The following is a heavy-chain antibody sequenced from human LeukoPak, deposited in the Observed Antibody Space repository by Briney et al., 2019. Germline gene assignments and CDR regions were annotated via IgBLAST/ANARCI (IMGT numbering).Heavy chain of an antibody. Sequence: SETLSLTCTVSGGSITSTNYYWGWIRQPPGKGLEWIGTMYYSGSPYYHPCLKSRVTISVDTSKNQFSLKLSSVTAADTGVYFCARLMNTAMAALDWGQGTLVSVSS. J-gene: IGHJ4*02. CDR1: GGSITSTNYY. CDR3: ARLMNTAMAALD. V-gene: IGHV4-39*01. CDR2: MYYSGSP. D-gene: IGHD5-18*01.